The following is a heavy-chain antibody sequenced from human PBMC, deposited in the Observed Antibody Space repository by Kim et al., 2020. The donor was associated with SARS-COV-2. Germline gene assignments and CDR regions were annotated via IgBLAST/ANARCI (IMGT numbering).Heavy chain of an antibody. J-gene: IGHJ4*02. V-gene: IGHV4-39*07. CDR2: YYSGST. D-gene: IGHD3-10*01. CDR3: ARDLWY. Sequence: YYSGSTYYNPSLKSRVTISVDPSKNQFSLKLSSVTAADTAVYYCARDLWYWGQGTLVTVSS.